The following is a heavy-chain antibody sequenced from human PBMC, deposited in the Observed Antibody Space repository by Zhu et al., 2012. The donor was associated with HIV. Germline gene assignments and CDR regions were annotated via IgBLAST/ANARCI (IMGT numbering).Heavy chain of an antibody. CDR1: GYSISSGYY. CDR2: IYHSGST. V-gene: IGHV4-38-2*01. J-gene: IGHJ5*02. CDR3: ARRGYCSGGSCYWGDNWFDP. Sequence: QVQLQESGPGLVKPSETLSLTCAVSGYSISSGYYRGWIRQPPGKGLEWIGSIYHSGSTYYNPSLKSRVTISVDTSKNQFSLKLSSVTAADTAVYYCARRGYCSGGSCYWGDNWFDPWGQGTLVTVSS. D-gene: IGHD2-15*01.